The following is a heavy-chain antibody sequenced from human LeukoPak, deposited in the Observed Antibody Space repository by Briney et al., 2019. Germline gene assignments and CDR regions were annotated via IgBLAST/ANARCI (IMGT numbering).Heavy chain of an antibody. CDR1: GYTFTGYY. CDR2: INPNSGGT. Sequence: ASVKVSCKASGYTFTGYYMHWVRQAPGQGLEWMGWINPNSGGTNYAQKFQGRVTMTRDTSISTAYMELSRLRSDDTAVYYCARDFLWFGAYAFYMWGQETIVTVSS. J-gene: IGHJ3*02. CDR3: ARDFLWFGAYAFYM. D-gene: IGHD3-10*01. V-gene: IGHV1-2*02.